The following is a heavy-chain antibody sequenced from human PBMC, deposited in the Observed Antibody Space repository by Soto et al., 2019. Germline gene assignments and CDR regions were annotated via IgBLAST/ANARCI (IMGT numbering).Heavy chain of an antibody. CDR2: ISGSGGST. D-gene: IGHD3-16*01. V-gene: IGHV3-23*01. CDR1: GFTFSSYA. J-gene: IGHJ3*01. Sequence: GGSLRLSCAASGFTFSSYAMSWVRQAPGKGLEWVSAISGSGGSTYYADSVKGGFTIARDTSKNTLYLQMNSLRAEGTAVYYCAEKWGSGDNYAFDFWGQGTMVTVSS. CDR3: AEKWGSGDNYAFDF.